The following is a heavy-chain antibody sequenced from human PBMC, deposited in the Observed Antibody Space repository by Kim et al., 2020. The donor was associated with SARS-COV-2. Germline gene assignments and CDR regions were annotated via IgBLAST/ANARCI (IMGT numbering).Heavy chain of an antibody. Sequence: VKGRFTISRDNSKNTLYLQMNSLRAEDTAVYYCARDRHGDYGDYENHAGYWGQGTLVTVSS. D-gene: IGHD4-17*01. CDR3: ARDRHGDYGDYENHAGY. J-gene: IGHJ4*02. V-gene: IGHV3-53*01.